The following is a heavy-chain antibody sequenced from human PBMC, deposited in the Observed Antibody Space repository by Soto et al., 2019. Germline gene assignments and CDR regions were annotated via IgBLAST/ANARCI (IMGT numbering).Heavy chain of an antibody. Sequence: GGSLRLSCAASEFAFSSYAMSWVRQAPGKGLEWVSAITGSGFSTYYADSVKGRFTISRDNSRNTLYVQMNSLRAEDTAVYYCAKKGPAGDQKSFEYWGQGTLVTVSS. D-gene: IGHD2-2*01. CDR1: EFAFSSYA. J-gene: IGHJ4*02. CDR2: ITGSGFST. CDR3: AKKGPAGDQKSFEY. V-gene: IGHV3-23*01.